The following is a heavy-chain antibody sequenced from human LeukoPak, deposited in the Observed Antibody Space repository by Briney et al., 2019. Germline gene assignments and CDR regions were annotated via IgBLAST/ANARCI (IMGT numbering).Heavy chain of an antibody. CDR3: ARPYCSGGSCHDYFDY. V-gene: IGHV1-2*06. J-gene: IGHJ4*02. CDR2: INPNSGGT. D-gene: IGHD2-15*01. Sequence: ASVKVSCTASGYIFTDYYMHWVRQAPGQELGWMGRINPNSGGTNYAQKFQGRVTMTRDTSISTAYMELSGLTSDDTAVYYCARPYCSGGSCHDYFDYWGQGTLVTVSS. CDR1: GYIFTDYY.